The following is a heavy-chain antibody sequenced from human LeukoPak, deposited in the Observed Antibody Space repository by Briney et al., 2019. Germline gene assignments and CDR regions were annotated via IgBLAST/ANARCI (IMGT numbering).Heavy chain of an antibody. D-gene: IGHD3-10*01. CDR1: GGSCSGYY. CDR2: INHSGST. Sequence: SETLSLTCAVYGGSCSGYYWSWIRQPPGKGLEWIGEINHSGSTNYNPSLKSRVTISVDTSKNQFSLKLSSVTAADTAVYYCARGRRRLGWFGELLYSYFDYWGQGTLVTVSS. CDR3: ARGRRRLGWFGELLYSYFDY. V-gene: IGHV4-34*01. J-gene: IGHJ4*02.